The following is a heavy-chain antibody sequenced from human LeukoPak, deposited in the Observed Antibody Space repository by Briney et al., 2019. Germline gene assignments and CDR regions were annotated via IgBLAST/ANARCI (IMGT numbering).Heavy chain of an antibody. CDR3: ATNPNNGANSLGAFDI. CDR2: MNPNSGNT. CDR1: GYTFTSYD. J-gene: IGHJ3*02. Sequence: GASVKVSCKASGYTFTSYDINWVRQATGQGLEWMGWMNPNSGNTGYAQKFQGRVTMTRNTSISTAYMELSGLRSEDTAVYYCATNPNNGANSLGAFDIWGQGTMVTVSS. D-gene: IGHD4-23*01. V-gene: IGHV1-8*01.